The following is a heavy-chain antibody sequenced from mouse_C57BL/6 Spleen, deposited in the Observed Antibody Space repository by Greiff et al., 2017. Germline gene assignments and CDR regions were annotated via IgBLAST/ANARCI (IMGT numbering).Heavy chain of an antibody. Sequence: SGYSFTDYNMNWVKQSNGKSLEWIGVINPNYGTTSYNQKFKGKATLTVDQSSSTAYMQLNSLTSEDSAVYYCARRNQTSYAMDYWGQGTSVTVSS. CDR3: ARRNQTSYAMDY. CDR2: INPNYGTT. CDR1: GYSFTDYN. J-gene: IGHJ4*01. V-gene: IGHV1-39*01.